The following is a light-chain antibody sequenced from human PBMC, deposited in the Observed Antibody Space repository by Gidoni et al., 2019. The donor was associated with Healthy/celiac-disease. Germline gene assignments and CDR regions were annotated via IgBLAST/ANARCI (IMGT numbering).Light chain of an antibody. CDR3: QQSYSTPRT. CDR2: AAS. V-gene: IGKV1-39*01. Sequence: DIQMTQSPSSLSASVGDRVTIPCRASQSISSYLNWYQQKPGKAPKLLIYAASSLQSVVPSSFSGSGSGTDFTLTISSLQPEDFATYYCQQSYSTPRTFXQXTKVEIK. J-gene: IGKJ1*01. CDR1: QSISSY.